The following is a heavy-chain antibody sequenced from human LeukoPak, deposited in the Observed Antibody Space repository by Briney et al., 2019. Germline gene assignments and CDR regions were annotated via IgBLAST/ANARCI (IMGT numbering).Heavy chain of an antibody. CDR1: GGSFSDYY. J-gene: IGHJ5*02. CDR3: ARKVGATTYPDWFDP. D-gene: IGHD1-26*01. Sequence: SETLSLTCAVYGGSFSDYYWSWIRQPPGRGLEWIGEINHSGSTNYNPSLKSRLTISVDTSKKQFSLKLSSVAAADTAVYYCARKVGATTYPDWFDPWGQGTLVTVSS. V-gene: IGHV4-34*01. CDR2: INHSGST.